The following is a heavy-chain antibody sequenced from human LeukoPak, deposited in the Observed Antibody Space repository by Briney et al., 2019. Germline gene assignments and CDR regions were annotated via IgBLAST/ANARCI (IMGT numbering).Heavy chain of an antibody. J-gene: IGHJ6*03. Sequence: PGGSLRLSCAASGFTFSSYAMSWVRQAPGKGLEWVSAISGSGGSTYYADSVKGRFTISRDNSKNTLYLQMNSLRAEDTAVYYCANCRNYVRGYMDVWGKGTTVTVSS. V-gene: IGHV3-23*01. CDR2: ISGSGGST. D-gene: IGHD3-16*01. CDR3: ANCRNYVRGYMDV. CDR1: GFTFSSYA.